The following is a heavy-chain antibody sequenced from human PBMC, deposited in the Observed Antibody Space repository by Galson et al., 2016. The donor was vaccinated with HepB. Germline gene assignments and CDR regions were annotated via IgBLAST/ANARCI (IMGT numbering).Heavy chain of an antibody. J-gene: IGHJ4*02. CDR3: TRDLGREEDYFDY. Sequence: SLRLSCATPGFTFGEYAMSWFRQAPGKGLEWIGFIRKKDYGGTTEYAASVKGRFTISRDDSKSIAYLQMNSLKTEDTAVYYCTRDLGREEDYFDYWGQGTLVTVSS. V-gene: IGHV3-49*03. D-gene: IGHD1-26*01. CDR1: GFTFGEYA. CDR2: IRKKDYGGTT.